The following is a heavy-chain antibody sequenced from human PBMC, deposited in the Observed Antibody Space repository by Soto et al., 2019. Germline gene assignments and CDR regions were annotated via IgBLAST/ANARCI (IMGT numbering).Heavy chain of an antibody. CDR1: GDSFSNHY. D-gene: IGHD3-22*01. CDR3: ARDRYFYDSRGYYRTLDS. J-gene: IGHJ5*01. CDR2: IFHSGIT. Sequence: KPSETLSLTCTISGDSFSNHYWTWIRQSPGKGLEWIGYIFHSGITDYNPSVKSRVTISIDKSRNLFSLNSTSVTAADTAVYYCARDRYFYDSRGYYRTLDSWGQGTLVTVSS. V-gene: IGHV4-59*11.